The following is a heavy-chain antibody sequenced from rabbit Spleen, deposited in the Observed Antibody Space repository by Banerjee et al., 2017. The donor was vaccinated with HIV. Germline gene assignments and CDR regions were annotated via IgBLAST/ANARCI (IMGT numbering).Heavy chain of an antibody. CDR1: GIDFSSNYW. V-gene: IGHV1S45*01. CDR2: IYVGSADST. Sequence: QQQLEESGGGLVKPGGTLTLTCKASGIDFSSNYWICWVRQAPGKGLEWIACIYVGSADSTYYASWAKGRFTISKTSSTTVTLQVTSLTAADTAPYFCARDFIHDQNLWGPGTLVTVS. J-gene: IGHJ4*01. D-gene: IGHD1-1*01. CDR3: ARDFIHDQNL.